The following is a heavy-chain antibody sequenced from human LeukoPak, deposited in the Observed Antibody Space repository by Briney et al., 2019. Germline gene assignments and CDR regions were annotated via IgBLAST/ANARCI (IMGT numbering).Heavy chain of an antibody. CDR3: VRDFVSSSWMGY. D-gene: IGHD6-13*01. V-gene: IGHV3-53*01. Sequence: PGGSLRLSCAASGFTVSSNYMSWVRQAPGKGLEWVSVIYSGGSTYYADSVKGRFNISRDNSKNTLYLQMNSLRVEDTAVYYCVRDFVSSSWMGYWGQGTLVTVSP. CDR1: GFTVSSNY. CDR2: IYSGGST. J-gene: IGHJ4*02.